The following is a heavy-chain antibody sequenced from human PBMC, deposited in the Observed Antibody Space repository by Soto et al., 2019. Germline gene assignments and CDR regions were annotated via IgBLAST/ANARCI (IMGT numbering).Heavy chain of an antibody. CDR2: IYTTRSP. CDR3: ARSPAYGDYANLDT. CDR1: GASVSKYY. Sequence: SETLSFTCTVSGASVSKYYWNWSRQPAGKGLEWIGRIYTTRSPNYNPSLKSRVTMSVDTSKNQFSLKLNLSSVTAADTAVYYCARSPAYGDYANLDTWGQGTLVTVS. D-gene: IGHD4-17*01. V-gene: IGHV4-4*07. J-gene: IGHJ5*02.